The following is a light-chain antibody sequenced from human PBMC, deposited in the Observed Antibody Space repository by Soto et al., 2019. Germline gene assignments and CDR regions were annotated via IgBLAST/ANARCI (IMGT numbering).Light chain of an antibody. CDR2: GAS. Sequence: EIVLTQSPGTLSLSPGERATLSCRASQSVSSSYLAWYQQKPGQAPRLLIDGASSRATGIPDRFSGSGSGKDFTITISRLEPEDFAVYYCQQYGSSPLTFGGGTKVEIK. J-gene: IGKJ4*01. CDR1: QSVSSSY. CDR3: QQYGSSPLT. V-gene: IGKV3-20*01.